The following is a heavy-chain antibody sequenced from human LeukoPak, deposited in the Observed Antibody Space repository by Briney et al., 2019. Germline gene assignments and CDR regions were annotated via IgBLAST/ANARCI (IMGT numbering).Heavy chain of an antibody. CDR3: AKGVVVAPDVTPFDY. D-gene: IGHD2-2*01. Sequence: ASVKVSCKASGYTFTSYDINWVRQATGQGLEWMGWMNPNSGNTGYAQKFQGRVTMTRNTSISTAYMELSSLRSEDTAVYYCAKGVVVAPDVTPFDYWGQGTLVTVSS. CDR1: GYTFTSYD. CDR2: MNPNSGNT. V-gene: IGHV1-8*01. J-gene: IGHJ4*02.